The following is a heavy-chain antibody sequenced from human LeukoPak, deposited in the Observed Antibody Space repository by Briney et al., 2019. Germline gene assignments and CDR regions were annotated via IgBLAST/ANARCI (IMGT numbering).Heavy chain of an antibody. D-gene: IGHD6-13*01. Sequence: ASVKVSCKASGYTFTSYGIGWVRQAPGQGLEWMGWISAYNGNTNYAQKLQGRVTMATDTSTSTAYMQLRSLRSDDTALYYCAKAGRHSSSWIDYWGQGTLVTVSS. J-gene: IGHJ4*02. CDR2: ISAYNGNT. CDR1: GYTFTSYG. V-gene: IGHV1-18*01. CDR3: AKAGRHSSSWIDY.